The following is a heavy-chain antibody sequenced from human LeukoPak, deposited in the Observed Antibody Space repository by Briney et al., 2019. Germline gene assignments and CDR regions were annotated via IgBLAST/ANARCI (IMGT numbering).Heavy chain of an antibody. J-gene: IGHJ6*02. V-gene: IGHV3-48*03. Sequence: PGGSLRLSCAASGFTFSTYEMNWVRQAPGKGLEWVSHITTSGTTIDYADSVKGRFTISRDNAKNSLYLQMNSLRAEDTAVYYCARDRLYQLPVYYYGMDVWGQGTTVTVSS. D-gene: IGHD2-2*01. CDR2: ITTSGTTI. CDR1: GFTFSTYE. CDR3: ARDRLYQLPVYYYGMDV.